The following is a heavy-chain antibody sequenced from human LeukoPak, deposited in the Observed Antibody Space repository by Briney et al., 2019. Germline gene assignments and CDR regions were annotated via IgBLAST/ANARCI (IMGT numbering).Heavy chain of an antibody. CDR1: GVSISSSNSY. Sequence: PSETLSLTCSVSGVSISSSNSYWGWIRQPPGKGLEWIGSIYYTGNTYYNASVKSQVSISIDTSKNQFSLRLTSVTAADTAVYYCARQYFLVLSLYYFDYWGQGSLVTVSS. V-gene: IGHV4-39*07. CDR2: IYYTGNT. D-gene: IGHD2/OR15-2a*01. CDR3: ARQYFLVLSLYYFDY. J-gene: IGHJ4*02.